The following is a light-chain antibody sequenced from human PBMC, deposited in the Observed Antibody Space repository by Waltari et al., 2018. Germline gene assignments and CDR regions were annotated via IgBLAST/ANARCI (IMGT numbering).Light chain of an antibody. CDR3: QRRSNWPPWT. V-gene: IGKV3-11*01. CDR2: DAS. Sequence: EIVLTQSPAPLSLSPRERATVSCRASQSVSSYLAWYQQKPGQAPRLLIYDASNRATGIPARFSGSVSGTDFTLTISSLETEDFAVYYCQRRSNWPPWTFGQGTKVEIK. J-gene: IGKJ1*01. CDR1: QSVSSY.